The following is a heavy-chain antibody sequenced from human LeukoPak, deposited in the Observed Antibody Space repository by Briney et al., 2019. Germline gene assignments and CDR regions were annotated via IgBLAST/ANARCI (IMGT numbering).Heavy chain of an antibody. CDR3: ARGNSGYDLSYFDS. J-gene: IGHJ4*02. D-gene: IGHD5-12*01. Sequence: PSETLSLTCTVSGGSISSGGYYWSWIRQPPGKGLEWIGYIYYSGSTNYNPSLKSRVTMSVDTSKNQFSLKLSSVTAADTAVYYCARGNSGYDLSYFDSWGQGTLVTVSS. V-gene: IGHV4-61*08. CDR1: GGSISSGGYY. CDR2: IYYSGST.